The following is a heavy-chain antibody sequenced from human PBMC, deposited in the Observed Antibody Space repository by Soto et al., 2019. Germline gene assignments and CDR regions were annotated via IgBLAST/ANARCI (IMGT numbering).Heavy chain of an antibody. Sequence: GASVKVSCTASVYTFTSYDINWVRQATGQGLEWMGWMNPNSGNTGYAQKFQGRVTMTRNTSISTAYMELSSLRSEDTAVYYCARLRPQNPTYYDFWSGYYRYWFDPWGQGTLVTVSS. J-gene: IGHJ5*02. V-gene: IGHV1-8*01. D-gene: IGHD3-3*01. CDR2: MNPNSGNT. CDR1: VYTFTSYD. CDR3: ARLRPQNPTYYDFWSGYYRYWFDP.